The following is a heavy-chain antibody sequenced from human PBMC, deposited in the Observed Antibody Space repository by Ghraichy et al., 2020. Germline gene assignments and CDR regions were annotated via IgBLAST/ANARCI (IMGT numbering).Heavy chain of an antibody. CDR3: ANFPEGYGGNLNWFDP. Sequence: GESLNISCAASGFTFSNYAMSWVRQAPGKGLEWVSSISGIGGSTYYADSVKGRFTISRDNSKNTLYLQMNSLRAEDTAVYYCANFPEGYGGNLNWFDPWGQGTLVTVSS. J-gene: IGHJ5*02. CDR2: ISGIGGST. CDR1: GFTFSNYA. D-gene: IGHD4-23*01. V-gene: IGHV3-23*01.